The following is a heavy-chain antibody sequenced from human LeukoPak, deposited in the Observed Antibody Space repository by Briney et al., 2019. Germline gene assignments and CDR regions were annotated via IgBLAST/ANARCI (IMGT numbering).Heavy chain of an antibody. D-gene: IGHD2-2*01. Sequence: GGSLRLSCAASGFTFSSYWMSWVRQAPGKGLEGVANIKQDGSEKYYVDSVRGRFTISRDNAKNSLYLQMNSLRAEDTAVYYCARDDCSSISCYHNWFDPWGQGTLVTVSS. V-gene: IGHV3-7*01. CDR3: ARDDCSSISCYHNWFDP. J-gene: IGHJ5*02. CDR2: IKQDGSEK. CDR1: GFTFSSYW.